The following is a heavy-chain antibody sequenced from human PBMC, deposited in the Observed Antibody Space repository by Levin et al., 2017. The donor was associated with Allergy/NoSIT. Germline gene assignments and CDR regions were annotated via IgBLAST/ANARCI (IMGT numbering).Heavy chain of an antibody. Sequence: SETLSLTCTVSGGSISNHYWSWIRQPAGKGPEWIGRIYFSGSTDYNPSLKNRITMSTDTSKTKFSLNLRSVTAADTAVYYCARYNGGTFDIWGPGTMVTVSS. CDR2: IYFSGST. D-gene: IGHD1-1*01. V-gene: IGHV4-4*07. CDR1: GGSISNHY. J-gene: IGHJ3*02. CDR3: ARYNGGTFDI.